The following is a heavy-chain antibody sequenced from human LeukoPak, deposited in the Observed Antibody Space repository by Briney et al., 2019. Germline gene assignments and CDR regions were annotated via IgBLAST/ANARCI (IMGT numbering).Heavy chain of an antibody. Sequence: ASVKVSCKASGYTFTGYYMHWVRQAPGQGLEWMGWINPNSGGTNYAQKFQGRVTMTRDTSISTAYMELSRLRSDDTAVYYCASGTGSWLAAAEFDYWGQGTLVTVSS. D-gene: IGHD6-13*01. J-gene: IGHJ4*02. CDR1: GYTFTGYY. CDR2: INPNSGGT. CDR3: ASGTGSWLAAAEFDY. V-gene: IGHV1-2*02.